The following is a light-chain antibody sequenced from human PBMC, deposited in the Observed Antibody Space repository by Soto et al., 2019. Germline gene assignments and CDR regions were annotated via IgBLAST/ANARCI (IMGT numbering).Light chain of an antibody. Sequence: EIVLTQSPATLSLSPGERVTLSCRASQNVSTYLAWYQQKPGQAPRLLIYDASDRATGIPARFSGSGSGTDFTLTISSPEPEYSAVYYFQQRTNCLTFGPGTNVDIK. CDR1: QNVSTY. CDR3: QQRTNCLT. V-gene: IGKV3-11*01. J-gene: IGKJ3*01. CDR2: DAS.